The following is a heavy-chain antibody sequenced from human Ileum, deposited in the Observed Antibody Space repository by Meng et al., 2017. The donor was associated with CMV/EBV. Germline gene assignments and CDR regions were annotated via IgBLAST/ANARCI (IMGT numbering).Heavy chain of an antibody. Sequence: GESLKISCAASGFTFSSYWISWVRQAPGKGLEWVANIKQDGSQKHYVHSVKGRFTISRDNAKNSLYLQMNSLRAEDTAVYYCARARTTYYYYGMDVWGQGTTVTVSS. CDR3: ARARTTYYYYGMDV. V-gene: IGHV3-7*01. CDR1: GFTFSSYW. D-gene: IGHD1-7*01. CDR2: IKQDGSQK. J-gene: IGHJ6*02.